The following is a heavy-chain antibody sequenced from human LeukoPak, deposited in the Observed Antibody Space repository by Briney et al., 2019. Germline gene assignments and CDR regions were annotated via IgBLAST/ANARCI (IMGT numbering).Heavy chain of an antibody. CDR2: IKSDGSN. Sequence: GGSLRLSCAASGFTFSSYWMHWVRQAPRKGLVWVSRIKSDGSNYYADSVKGRFTIFRDNAKNTLYLQMNSLRAEDTAVYYCARGMSGYYGLDVWGQGTTVTVSS. J-gene: IGHJ6*02. V-gene: IGHV3-74*01. CDR1: GFTFSSYW. CDR3: ARGMSGYYGLDV.